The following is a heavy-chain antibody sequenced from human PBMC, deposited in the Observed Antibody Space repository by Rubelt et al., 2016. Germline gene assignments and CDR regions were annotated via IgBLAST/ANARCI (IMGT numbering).Heavy chain of an antibody. J-gene: IGHJ5*02. Sequence: PGDSVKVSCKASGYTFSSYAIHWVRQAPGQRLEWMGWINAGYGDTRYSPNFQGRLTITRATSATTAYMELSSLRSEDTAVYYCARDGYYYESDTTSNYFEGWFDPWGQGTLVTVSS. CDR2: INAGYGDT. CDR1: GYTFSSYA. V-gene: IGHV1-3*01. CDR3: ARDGYYYESDTTSNYFEGWFDP. D-gene: IGHD3-22*01.